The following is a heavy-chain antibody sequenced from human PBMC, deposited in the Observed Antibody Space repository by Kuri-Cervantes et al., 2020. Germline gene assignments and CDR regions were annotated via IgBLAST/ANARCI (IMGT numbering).Heavy chain of an antibody. Sequence: GGSLRLSCAASGFTFSSYGMHWVRQAPGKGLEWVAVISYDGSNKYYADSVKGRFTISRDNSKNTLYLQMNSLRAEDTAVYYCAKDMGPNDYYYYGMDVWGQGTTVTVSS. CDR2: ISYDGSNK. CDR3: AKDMGPNDYYYYGMDV. V-gene: IGHV3-30*18. D-gene: IGHD1-26*01. CDR1: GFTFSSYG. J-gene: IGHJ6*02.